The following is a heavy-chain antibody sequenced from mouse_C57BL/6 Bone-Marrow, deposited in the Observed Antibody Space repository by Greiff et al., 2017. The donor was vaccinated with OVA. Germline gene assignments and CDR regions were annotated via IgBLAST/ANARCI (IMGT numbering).Heavy chain of an antibody. CDR1: GYAFPNYL. Sequence: QVQLQQSGAELVRPGTSVKVSCKASGYAFPNYLIEWVQQRPGQGLEWIGVINPGSGGTNSNEKFKGKATLTADKSSSTAYMQLSSLTSEYSAVYFCARSYGNYGGFAYGGQGTLVTVSA. V-gene: IGHV1-54*01. CDR2: INPGSGGT. CDR3: ARSYGNYGGFAY. J-gene: IGHJ3*01. D-gene: IGHD2-10*02.